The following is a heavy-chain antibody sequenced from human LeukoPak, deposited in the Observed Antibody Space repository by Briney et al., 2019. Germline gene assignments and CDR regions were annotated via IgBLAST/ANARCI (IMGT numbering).Heavy chain of an antibody. CDR3: ARGRQNDY. V-gene: IGHV4-34*01. Sequence: PSETLSLTCAVYGGSFSGYYWSWIRQPPGKGLEWIGEINHSGSTNYNPSLKSRVTISVDTSKNQFSLKVRSVTAADTAVYYCARGRQNDYWGKGTLVTVSS. CDR2: INHSGST. CDR1: GGSFSGYY. J-gene: IGHJ4*02.